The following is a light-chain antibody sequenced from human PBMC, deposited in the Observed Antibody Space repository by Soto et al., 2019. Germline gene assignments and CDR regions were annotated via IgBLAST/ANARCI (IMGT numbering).Light chain of an antibody. V-gene: IGKV3-20*01. CDR2: GAS. CDR1: QSISSW. Sequence: TQSPSTLSASVGDRVTITCRASQSISSWLAWYQQKPGQAPRRLIFGASIRATGIPDRFSGSGSGTDFTLTISRLEPEDFAVYYCQQYGTSPSTFGQGTKVEIK. CDR3: QQYGTSPST. J-gene: IGKJ1*01.